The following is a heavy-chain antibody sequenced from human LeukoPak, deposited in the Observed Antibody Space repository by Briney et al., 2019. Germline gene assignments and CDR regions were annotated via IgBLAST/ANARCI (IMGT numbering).Heavy chain of an antibody. J-gene: IGHJ4*02. Sequence: ASVKVSCTASGYTFTGYYMHWVRQAPGQGLEWMGWINPNSGGTNYAQKFQGRVTMTRDTSISTAYMELSRLRSDGTAVYYCARVGYCSGGSCYELGYWGQGTLVTVSS. CDR3: ARVGYCSGGSCYELGY. CDR1: GYTFTGYY. D-gene: IGHD2-15*01. V-gene: IGHV1-2*02. CDR2: INPNSGGT.